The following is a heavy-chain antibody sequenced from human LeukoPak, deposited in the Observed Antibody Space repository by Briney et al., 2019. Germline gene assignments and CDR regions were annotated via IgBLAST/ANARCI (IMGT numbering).Heavy chain of an antibody. V-gene: IGHV1-69*05. CDR1: GGTFSSYA. CDR2: IIPIFGTA. D-gene: IGHD3-22*01. J-gene: IGHJ5*02. CDR3: ARDRLGDSSGYYSRWFDP. Sequence: SVKVSCKASGGTFSSYAISWVRQAPGQGLEWMGGIIPIFGTANYAQKFQGRVTITTDESTSTAYMELSSLRSVDTAVYYCARDRLGDSSGYYSRWFDPWGQGTLATVSS.